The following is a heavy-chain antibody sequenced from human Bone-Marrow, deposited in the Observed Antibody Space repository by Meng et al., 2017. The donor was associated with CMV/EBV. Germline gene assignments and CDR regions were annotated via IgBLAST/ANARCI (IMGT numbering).Heavy chain of an antibody. J-gene: IGHJ6*02. CDR3: ASGTTVTTFYYYYGMAV. Sequence: SCAISGDSVSSNSAAWNWIRQSPSRGLEWLGRTYYRSKWYNDYAVAVKSRITINPDTSKNQFSLQLNSVIPEDTAVYYCASGTTVTTFYYYYGMAVWGPGNTVTVAS. CDR1: GDSVSSNSAA. V-gene: IGHV6-1*01. CDR2: TYYRSKWYN. D-gene: IGHD4-17*01.